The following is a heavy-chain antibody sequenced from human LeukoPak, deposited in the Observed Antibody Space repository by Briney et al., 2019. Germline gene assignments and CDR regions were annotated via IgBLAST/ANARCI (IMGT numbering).Heavy chain of an antibody. CDR2: MSFHGDNK. V-gene: IGHV3-30*14. Sequence: GGSLRLSCAASGFTFSSYAFLWVRQAPGKGLEWVATMSFHGDNKYYADSVRGRFIVSRDNSRNTLFLQMNSLRPEDTAIYYCARDSHTRTTSRGGLDVWGQGTTVTVSS. J-gene: IGHJ6*02. CDR3: ARDSHTRTTSRGGLDV. CDR1: GFTFSSYA. D-gene: IGHD1-14*01.